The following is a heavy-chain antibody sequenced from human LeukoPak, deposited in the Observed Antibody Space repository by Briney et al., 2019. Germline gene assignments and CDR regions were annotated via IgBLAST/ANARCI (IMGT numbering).Heavy chain of an antibody. D-gene: IGHD1-20*01. V-gene: IGHV3-21*01. CDR3: ASLIGQYNWNDGRPDSNFDY. Sequence: PGGSLRLSCAASGFTFSSYTMNWVRQAPGKGLEWVSSISSSSSYIYYADSVKGRFTISRDNAKNSLYLQMNSLRAEDTAVYYCASLIGQYNWNDGRPDSNFDYWGQGTLVTVSS. J-gene: IGHJ4*02. CDR2: ISSSSSYI. CDR1: GFTFSSYT.